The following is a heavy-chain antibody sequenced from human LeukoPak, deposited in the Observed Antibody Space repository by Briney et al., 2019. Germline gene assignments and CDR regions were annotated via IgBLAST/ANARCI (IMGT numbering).Heavy chain of an antibody. CDR1: GGSFGGYY. J-gene: IGHJ5*02. Sequence: SETLSLTCAVYGGSFGGYYWSWIRQPPGKGLEWIGEINHSGSTNYNPSLKSRVTISVDTSKNQFSLKLSSVTAADTAVYYCAVLGGSSSDYNWFDPWGQGTLVTVSS. V-gene: IGHV4-34*01. D-gene: IGHD6-6*01. CDR2: INHSGST. CDR3: AVLGGSSSDYNWFDP.